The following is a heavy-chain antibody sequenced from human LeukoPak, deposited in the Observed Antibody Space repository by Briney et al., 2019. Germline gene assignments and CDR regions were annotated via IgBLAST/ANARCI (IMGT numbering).Heavy chain of an antibody. J-gene: IGHJ4*02. CDR2: IFSNGEK. D-gene: IGHD2-15*01. CDR1: GFSLSNARMG. V-gene: IGHV2-26*01. Sequence: VSGPVLVKPTETLTLTCTVSGFSLSNARMGVSWIRQPPGKALEWLANIFSNGEKSYSTSLKSRLTISKDTSKSQVVLTMTNMDPVDTATYYCARSGGYCSGGTCFHFDYWGQGTLVTVSS. CDR3: ARSGGYCSGGTCFHFDY.